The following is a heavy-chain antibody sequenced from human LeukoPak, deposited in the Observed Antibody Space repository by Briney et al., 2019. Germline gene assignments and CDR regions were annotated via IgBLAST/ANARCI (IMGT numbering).Heavy chain of an antibody. J-gene: IGHJ4*02. CDR2: IRYDGSNK. V-gene: IGHV3-30*02. CDR1: GFTFSSYA. D-gene: IGHD3-10*01. Sequence: GGSLRLSCAASGFTFSSYAMHWVRQAPGKGLEWVAFIRYDGSNKYYADSVKGRFTISRDNSKNTLYLQMNSLRAEDTAVYYCAKGGVVYYGNGYFDYWGQGTLVTVSS. CDR3: AKGGVVYYGNGYFDY.